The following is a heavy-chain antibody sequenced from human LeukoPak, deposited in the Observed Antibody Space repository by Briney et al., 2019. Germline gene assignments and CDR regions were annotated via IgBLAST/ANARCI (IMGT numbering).Heavy chain of an antibody. V-gene: IGHV3-7*01. CDR3: ARDRYYDILTGSLQPYRDYYYYGMDV. J-gene: IGHJ6*02. Sequence: PGGSLRLSCAASGFTFSSYWMSWVRQAPGKGLEWVANIKQDGSEKYYVDSVKGRFTISRDNAKNSLYLQMNSLRAEDTAVYYCARDRYYDILTGSLQPYRDYYYYGMDVWGQGTTVTVSS. CDR2: IKQDGSEK. D-gene: IGHD3-9*01. CDR1: GFTFSSYW.